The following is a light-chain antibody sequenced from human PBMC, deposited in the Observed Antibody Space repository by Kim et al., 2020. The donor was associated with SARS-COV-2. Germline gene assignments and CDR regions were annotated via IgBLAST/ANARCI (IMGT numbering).Light chain of an antibody. CDR1: SDSIGDNY. CDR3: QSYNRSNVV. V-gene: IGLV6-57*03. Sequence: GQTVTLSGARSSDSIGDNYVQWYQQRPGGVPSTVIYEDDQRPSGVSDRFSGSIDSSSNSASLTISGLKTEDEADYYCQSYNRSNVVFGGGTQLTVL. J-gene: IGLJ2*01. CDR2: EDD.